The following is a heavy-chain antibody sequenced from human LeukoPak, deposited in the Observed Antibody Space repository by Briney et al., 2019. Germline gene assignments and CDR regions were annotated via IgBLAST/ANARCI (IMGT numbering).Heavy chain of an antibody. J-gene: IGHJ2*01. D-gene: IGHD3-9*01. Sequence: GGSLRLSCAASGFTFSSYSMNWVRQAPQKGLEWVSYISSSSTSIYYADYVKGRFTISRDNAKNSLYLQMNSLRDEDTAVYYCAWAQVDFWGRGTLVTVSS. CDR3: AWAQVDF. V-gene: IGHV3-48*02. CDR1: GFTFSSYS. CDR2: ISSSSTSI.